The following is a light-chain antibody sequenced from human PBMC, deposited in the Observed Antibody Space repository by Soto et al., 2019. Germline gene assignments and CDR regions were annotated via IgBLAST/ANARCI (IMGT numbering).Light chain of an antibody. V-gene: IGLV1-44*01. J-gene: IGLJ2*01. CDR2: NNN. CDR1: SSNIGSNI. Sequence: QSVLTQPPSASGTPGQRVSISCSGSSSNIGSNIVNWYQQLPGTAPKLLIYNNNQRPSGVPDRFSGSKSGTSASLAISGLQSEDEADYYCAAWDDRLRGVFGGGTKLT. CDR3: AAWDDRLRGV.